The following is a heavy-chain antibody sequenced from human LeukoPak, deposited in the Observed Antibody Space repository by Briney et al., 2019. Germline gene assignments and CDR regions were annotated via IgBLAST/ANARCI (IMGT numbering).Heavy chain of an antibody. CDR3: ARGSNEYYYGSGSRDAFDI. D-gene: IGHD3-10*01. J-gene: IGHJ3*02. V-gene: IGHV3-21*01. Sequence: GGSLRLSCAASGFSFSSYEMNWVRQAPGKGLEWVSSISSTSSYIHYADSVKGRFTISRDNAKNSLYLQMNSLRAEDTAVYYCARGSNEYYYGSGSRDAFDIWGQGTMVTVSS. CDR2: ISSTSSYI. CDR1: GFSFSSYE.